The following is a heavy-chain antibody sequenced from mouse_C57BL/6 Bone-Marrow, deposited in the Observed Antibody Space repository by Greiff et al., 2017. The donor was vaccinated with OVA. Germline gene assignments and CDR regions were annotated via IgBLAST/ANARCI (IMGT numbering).Heavy chain of an antibody. J-gene: IGHJ3*01. Sequence: EVQLQQSGAELVRPGASVKLSCTASGFNIKDDYMHWVKQRPEQGLEWIGWIDPENGDTEYASKFQGKATITADTSSNTAYLQLCSLTSEDTAVYYCTTEGYSKAAYWGQGTLVTVSA. CDR1: GFNIKDDY. CDR3: TTEGYSKAAY. CDR2: IDPENGDT. V-gene: IGHV14-4*01. D-gene: IGHD2-5*01.